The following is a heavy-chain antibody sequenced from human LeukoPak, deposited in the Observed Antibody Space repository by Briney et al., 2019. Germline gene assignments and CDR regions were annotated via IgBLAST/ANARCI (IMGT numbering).Heavy chain of an antibody. D-gene: IGHD2-15*01. Sequence: GGSLRLSCAASGFTFSSYAMSWVRQAPGKGLEWVSAISGSGGSTYYADSVKGRFTISRDNSKNTLYLQMNSLRAEDTAVYYCARYPYCSGGSCYSVVYGMDVWGQGTTVTVSS. CDR2: ISGSGGST. V-gene: IGHV3-23*01. CDR1: GFTFSSYA. CDR3: ARYPYCSGGSCYSVVYGMDV. J-gene: IGHJ6*02.